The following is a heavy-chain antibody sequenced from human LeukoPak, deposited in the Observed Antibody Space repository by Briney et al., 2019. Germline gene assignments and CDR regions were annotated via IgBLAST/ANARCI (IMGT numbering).Heavy chain of an antibody. J-gene: IGHJ4*02. D-gene: IGHD1-26*01. CDR3: ARDPQGASFDY. CDR1: GYTFTSYA. CDR2: ISAYNGNT. Sequence: ASVKVSCKASGYTFTSYAMHWVRQAPGQGLEWMGWISAYNGNTNYAQKLQGRVTMTTDTSTSTAYMELRSLRSDDTAVYYCARDPQGASFDYWGQGTLVTVSS. V-gene: IGHV1-18*01.